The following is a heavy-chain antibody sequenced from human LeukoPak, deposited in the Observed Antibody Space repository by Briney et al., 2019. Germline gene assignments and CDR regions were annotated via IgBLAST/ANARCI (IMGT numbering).Heavy chain of an antibody. CDR3: VGIRYFDWSSSEF. Sequence: GGSLRLSCAASGFTFSSYAMSWVRQAPGKGLEWVSAISGSGGSTYYADSVKGRFTISRDNSRNTLYLQMNSLRAADTAVYYCVGIRYFDWSSSEFWGQGTLVTVSS. V-gene: IGHV3-23*01. J-gene: IGHJ4*02. CDR2: ISGSGGST. CDR1: GFTFSSYA. D-gene: IGHD3-9*01.